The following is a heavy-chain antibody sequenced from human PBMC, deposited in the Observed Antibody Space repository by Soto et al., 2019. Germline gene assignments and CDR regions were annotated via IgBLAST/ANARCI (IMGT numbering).Heavy chain of an antibody. Sequence: PGGSLRLSCAASGFTFSKVWMNWVRQAPGKGLEWVGRIKSKTDGGTTDYAAPVKGRFTISRDDSKNTLYLQMNSLKTEDTAVYYCTTDESGSNYYDSSGYYYGGFRAFDIWGQGTMVTVSS. CDR3: TTDESGSNYYDSSGYYYGGFRAFDI. D-gene: IGHD3-22*01. J-gene: IGHJ3*02. CDR2: IKSKTDGGTT. V-gene: IGHV3-15*07. CDR1: GFTFSKVW.